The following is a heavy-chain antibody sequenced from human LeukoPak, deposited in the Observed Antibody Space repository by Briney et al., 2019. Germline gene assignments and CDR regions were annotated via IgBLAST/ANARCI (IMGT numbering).Heavy chain of an antibody. D-gene: IGHD3-16*01. V-gene: IGHV5-51*01. CDR2: IYPGDSDT. Sequence: GESLKISCKGSGYSFTSYWIGWVRQMPGKGLEWMGIIYPGDSDTRYSPSFQGQVTISADKSISTAYLQWSSLKASGTAMYYCARHYYDYVWGSYGIDYWGQGTLVTVSS. CDR1: GYSFTSYW. CDR3: ARHYYDYVWGSYGIDY. J-gene: IGHJ4*02.